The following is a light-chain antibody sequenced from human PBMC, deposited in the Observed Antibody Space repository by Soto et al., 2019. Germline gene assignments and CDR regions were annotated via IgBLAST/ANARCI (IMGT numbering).Light chain of an antibody. V-gene: IGLV1-40*01. CDR1: SSNIGAGYD. J-gene: IGLJ2*01. Sequence: QSVLTQSPSVSGAPGQRVTISCTGSSSNIGAGYDVHWYQQLPGTAPKLLIYGNSHRPSGVPDRFSGSKSGTSASLAITGLQAEDEADYYCQSYDSRLSGRGVFGGGTKLTVL. CDR2: GNS. CDR3: QSYDSRLSGRGV.